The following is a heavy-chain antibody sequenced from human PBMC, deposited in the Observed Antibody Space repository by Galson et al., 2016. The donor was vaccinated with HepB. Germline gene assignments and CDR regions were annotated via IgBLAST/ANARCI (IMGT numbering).Heavy chain of an antibody. V-gene: IGHV3-23*01. CDR2: ISDSGGST. J-gene: IGHJ4*03. D-gene: IGHD6-19*01. CDR3: VKGAGTIDY. CDR1: GFTFSNYA. Sequence: SLRLSCAASGFTFSNYAMSWVRQAPGKGLEWVSGISDSGGSTYFADSVMGRSTISRDNAKNSLYLQMNSLRDEDTAVYYCVKGAGTIDYWGQGTTVTVSS.